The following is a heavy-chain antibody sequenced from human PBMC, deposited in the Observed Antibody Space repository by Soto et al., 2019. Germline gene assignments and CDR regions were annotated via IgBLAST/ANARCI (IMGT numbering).Heavy chain of an antibody. V-gene: IGHV4-39*01. CDR1: GGSISSSSYY. J-gene: IGHJ4*02. CDR3: AGADITIFGVVKYYFDY. CDR2: IYYSGST. D-gene: IGHD3-3*01. Sequence: SETLSLTCTVSGGSISSSSYYWGWIRQPPGKGLEWIGSIYYSGSTYYNPSLKSRVTISVDTSKNQFSLKLSSVTAADTAVYYCAGADITIFGVVKYYFDYWGQGTLVTVSS.